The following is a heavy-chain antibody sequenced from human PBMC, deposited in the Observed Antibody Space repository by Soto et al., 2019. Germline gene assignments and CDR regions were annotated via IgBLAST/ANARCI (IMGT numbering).Heavy chain of an antibody. CDR2: IYYSGST. CDR3: ARDGSGRLSHFDY. Sequence: SETLSLTCAVSGGSISSVGYYWSWIRQHPGKGLEWIGYIYYSGSTNYNPSLKSRVTISVDTSKNQFSLKLSSVTAADTAVYYCARDGSGRLSHFDYWGQGTLVTVSS. V-gene: IGHV4-61*08. D-gene: IGHD6-19*01. J-gene: IGHJ4*02. CDR1: GGSISSVGYY.